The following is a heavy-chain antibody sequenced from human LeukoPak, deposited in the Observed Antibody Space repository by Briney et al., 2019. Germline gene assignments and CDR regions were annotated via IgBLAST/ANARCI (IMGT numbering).Heavy chain of an antibody. CDR3: AAGVVISWFDP. V-gene: IGHV4-59*08. J-gene: IGHJ5*02. D-gene: IGHD3-3*01. CDR2: IYYSGST. Sequence: SETLSLTCTVSGGSISSYYWSWIRQPPGKGLEWIGYIYYSGSTNYNPSHKSRVTISVDTSKNQFSLKLSSVTAADTAVYYCAAGVVISWFDPWGQGTLVTVSS. CDR1: GGSISSYY.